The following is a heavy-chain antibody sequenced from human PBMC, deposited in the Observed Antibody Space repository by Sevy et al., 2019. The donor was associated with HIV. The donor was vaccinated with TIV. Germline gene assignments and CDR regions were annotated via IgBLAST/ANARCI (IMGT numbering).Heavy chain of an antibody. CDR1: GFTFSTYA. D-gene: IGHD3-16*02. J-gene: IGHJ4*02. CDR2: VSGRAGST. CDR3: VREGRNYEYVWGTYHSGF. V-gene: IGHV3-23*01. Sequence: RGSLRLSCAASGFTFSTYAMNWVRQSPGKGLERVSAVSGRAGSTYYADSVKGRFTFSRDNTKNTLFLQLNSLRPEDTVVYYCVREGRNYEYVWGTYHSGFRAQGTLVIVSS.